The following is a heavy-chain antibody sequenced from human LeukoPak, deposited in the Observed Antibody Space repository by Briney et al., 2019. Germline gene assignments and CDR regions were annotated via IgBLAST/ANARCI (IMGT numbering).Heavy chain of an antibody. D-gene: IGHD4-17*01. J-gene: IGHJ5*02. V-gene: IGHV4-59*01. CDR3: ARDRRVTVTTGAPYNWFDP. CDR1: GVSFSGYY. Sequence: SETLSLTCAVYGVSFSGYYWSWIRQPPGKGLEWIGYIYYSGSTNYNPSLKSRVTISVDTSKNQFSLKLSSVTAADTAVYYCARDRRVTVTTGAPYNWFDPWGQGTLVTVSS. CDR2: IYYSGST.